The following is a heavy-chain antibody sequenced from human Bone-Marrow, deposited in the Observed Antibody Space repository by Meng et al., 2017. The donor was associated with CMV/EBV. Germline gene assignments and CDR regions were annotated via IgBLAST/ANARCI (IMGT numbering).Heavy chain of an antibody. D-gene: IGHD3-3*01. CDR2: IKTDGTYA. CDR1: GFTFRSYW. Sequence: GGSLRLSCAASGFTFRSYWMHWVRQTPQKGLVWVSRIKTDGTYANYADSVKGRYTISRDNSKNTLNLQMSSLRAEDTAVYYCARDLDYDFWSGYRYYYYYGMDVWGQGTTVTVSS. J-gene: IGHJ6*02. V-gene: IGHV3-74*01. CDR3: ARDLDYDFWSGYRYYYYYGMDV.